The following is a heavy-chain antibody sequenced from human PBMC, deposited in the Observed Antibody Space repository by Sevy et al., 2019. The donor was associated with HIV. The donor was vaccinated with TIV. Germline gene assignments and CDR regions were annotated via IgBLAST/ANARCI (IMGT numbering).Heavy chain of an antibody. V-gene: IGHV3-9*01. Sequence: GGSLRLSCAASGFTFDDYAMLWVRQAPGKGLEWVSGISWNSGSIGYADSVKGRFTISRDNAKNSLYLQMNSLRAEDTALYYCAKASHYYDSSGYLDYWGQGTLVTVSS. D-gene: IGHD3-22*01. CDR3: AKASHYYDSSGYLDY. J-gene: IGHJ4*02. CDR1: GFTFDDYA. CDR2: ISWNSGSI.